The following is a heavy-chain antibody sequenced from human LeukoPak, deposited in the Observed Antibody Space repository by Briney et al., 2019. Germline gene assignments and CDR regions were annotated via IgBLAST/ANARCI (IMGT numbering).Heavy chain of an antibody. CDR1: GFSLSTIGVG. J-gene: IGHJ4*02. D-gene: IGHD3-10*01. CDR2: IYWDDDK. CDR3: AHRSLRVRGERSGFDY. Sequence: SGPTLVKPTQTLTLTCTFSGFSLSTIGVGVGWIRQPPGKALEWLALIYWDDDKRYSPSLKSRLTITKDTSKNQVVLTMTNMDPVDTATYYCAHRSLRVRGERSGFDYWGQGTLVTVSS. V-gene: IGHV2-5*02.